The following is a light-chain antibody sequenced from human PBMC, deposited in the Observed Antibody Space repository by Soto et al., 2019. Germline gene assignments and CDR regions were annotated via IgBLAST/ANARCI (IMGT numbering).Light chain of an antibody. CDR3: QQYYSTLIT. V-gene: IGKV4-1*01. CDR2: WAS. CDR1: QSVLYSSYNKSY. J-gene: IGKJ5*01. Sequence: DIALTQSPDSLALSLGERATMNCKSSQSVLYSSYNKSYLAWYPVKPGRPPKLLFSWASTRESGVPDRFSGSGSGTDFTLTISSLQAEDVAVYYCQQYYSTLITFGQGTRLEIK.